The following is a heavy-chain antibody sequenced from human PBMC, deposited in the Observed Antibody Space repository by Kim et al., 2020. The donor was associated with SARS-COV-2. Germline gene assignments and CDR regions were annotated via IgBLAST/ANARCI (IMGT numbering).Heavy chain of an antibody. CDR2: ISSSSSYI. CDR1: GFTFSSYS. D-gene: IGHD1-1*01. V-gene: IGHV3-21*01. CDR3: ARDRPGTDLDAFDI. J-gene: IGHJ3*02. Sequence: GGSLRLSCAASGFTFSSYSMNWVRQAPGKGLEWVSSISSSSSYIYYADSVKGRFTISRDNAKNSLYLQMNSLRAEDTAVYYCARDRPGTDLDAFDIWGQGTMVTVSS.